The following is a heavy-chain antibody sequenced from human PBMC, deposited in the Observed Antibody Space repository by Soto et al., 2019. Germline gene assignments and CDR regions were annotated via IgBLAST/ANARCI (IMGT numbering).Heavy chain of an antibody. D-gene: IGHD2-8*01. CDR2: ISWSGDTK. Sequence: GGSLRLSFASSGFTFSSFSMNWVRQAPGNGLEGVSFISWSGDTKYYAYSVKGRFTMPRDNAKNSLYLQMSSLRDEDTAVYYCAKYCPTDVCFDXWGQVTRVTVSX. CDR3: AKYCPTDVCFDX. CDR1: GFTFSSFS. J-gene: IGHJ4*02. V-gene: IGHV3-48*02.